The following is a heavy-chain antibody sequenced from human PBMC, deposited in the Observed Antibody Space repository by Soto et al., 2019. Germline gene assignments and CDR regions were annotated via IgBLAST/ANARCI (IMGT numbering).Heavy chain of an antibody. Sequence: GGSLRLSCAASGFTFDDYAMHWVRQAPGKGLEWVSLISWDGGSTYYADSVKGRFTISRDNSKNSLYLQMNSLRAEDTALYYCAKDTSSSGEYNWFDPWGQGSVVTVSS. J-gene: IGHJ5*02. D-gene: IGHD3-16*01. CDR2: ISWDGGST. CDR1: GFTFDDYA. CDR3: AKDTSSSGEYNWFDP. V-gene: IGHV3-43D*04.